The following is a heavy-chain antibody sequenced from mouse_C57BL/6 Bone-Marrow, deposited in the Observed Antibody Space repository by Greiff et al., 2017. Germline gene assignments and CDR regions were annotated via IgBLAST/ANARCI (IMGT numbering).Heavy chain of an antibody. D-gene: IGHD1-1*01. Sequence: QVQLVESGPGLVQPSQSLSITCTVSGFSLTSYGVHWVRQSPGKGLEWLGVIWSGGSTDYNAAFISRLSISKDNSKSQVFFKMNSLQADDTAIYYCARNGYGSSYARYYFDYWGQGTTLTVSS. CDR2: IWSGGST. CDR1: GFSLTSYG. J-gene: IGHJ2*01. CDR3: ARNGYGSSYARYYFDY. V-gene: IGHV2-2*01.